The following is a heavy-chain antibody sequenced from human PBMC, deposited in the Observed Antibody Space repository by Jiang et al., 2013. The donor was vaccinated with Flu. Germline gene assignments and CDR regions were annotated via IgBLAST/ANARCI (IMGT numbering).Heavy chain of an antibody. CDR1: SYA. D-gene: IGHD1-26*01. CDR2: SHPYLWYS. Sequence: SYAISWVRTGPWTKGVEWMGGSHPYLWYSKLRTEVQGRVTITADESTSTAYMELSSLRSEDTAVYYCAGVTSSGSSHTSYYYYGMDVWGQGTTVTVSS. CDR3: AGVTSSGSSHTSYYYYGMDV. V-gene: IGHV1-69*01. J-gene: IGHJ6*02.